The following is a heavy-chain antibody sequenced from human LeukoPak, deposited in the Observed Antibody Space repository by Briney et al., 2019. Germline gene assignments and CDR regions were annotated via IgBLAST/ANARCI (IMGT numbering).Heavy chain of an antibody. CDR3: ARDQRVNWFDP. J-gene: IGHJ5*02. V-gene: IGHV4-4*07. Sequence: SSETLSLTCTVSGGSISSSYWSWIRQPAGKGLEWIGRIYTSGSTNYNPSLKSRVTISVDTSKNQFSLKLSSVTAADTAVYYCARDQRVNWFDPWGQGTLVTVSS. CDR2: IYTSGST. CDR1: GGSISSSY.